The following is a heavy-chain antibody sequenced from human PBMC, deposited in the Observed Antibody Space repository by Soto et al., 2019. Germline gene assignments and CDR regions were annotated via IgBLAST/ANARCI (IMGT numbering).Heavy chain of an antibody. CDR2: IYYSGST. Sequence: QVQLQESGPGLVKPSQTLSLTCTVSGGSIRCGGNSWSWIRQHSGKGLEWIGYIYYSGSTYYNPSIQSRLTISLDTSKNQFSLKLSSVTAADTAVYYCARGVLRTFDYWGQGTLVTVSS. V-gene: IGHV4-31*03. CDR1: GGSIRCGGNS. CDR3: ARGVLRTFDY. J-gene: IGHJ4*02.